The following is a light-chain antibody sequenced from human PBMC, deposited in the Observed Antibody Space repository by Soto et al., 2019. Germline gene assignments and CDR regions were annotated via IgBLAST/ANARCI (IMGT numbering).Light chain of an antibody. CDR2: DVN. Sequence: QSVLTQPASVSGSPGQSITISCTGTSSDIGRFNYVSWYLQHPGKAPKLIIYDVNNRPSGVSNRFSGSKSGNTASLTISGLQAEDEADYYCSSFTSSGALYVFGAGTKVTVL. CDR3: SSFTSSGALYV. CDR1: SSDIGRFNY. V-gene: IGLV2-14*03. J-gene: IGLJ1*01.